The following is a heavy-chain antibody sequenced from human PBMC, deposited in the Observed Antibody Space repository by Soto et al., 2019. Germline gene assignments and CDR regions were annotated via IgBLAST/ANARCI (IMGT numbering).Heavy chain of an antibody. Sequence: PSETLSLTCTVSGGSISSSSYYWGWIRQPPGKGLEWIGSIYYSGSTYYNPSLKSRVTISVDTSKNQFSLKLSSVTAADTAVYYCTLQRWLQLRYYYYYGMDVWGQGTTVTVYS. CDR1: GGSISSSSYY. D-gene: IGHD5-12*01. V-gene: IGHV4-39*01. CDR2: IYYSGST. J-gene: IGHJ6*02. CDR3: TLQRWLQLRYYYYYGMDV.